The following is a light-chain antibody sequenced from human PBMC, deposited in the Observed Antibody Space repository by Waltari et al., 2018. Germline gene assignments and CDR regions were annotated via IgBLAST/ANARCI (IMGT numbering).Light chain of an antibody. J-gene: IGLJ2*01. Sequence: QCALTQPASVSGSPGQSITISCTGTSSDVGSYNLVSWSQQHPGKAPKLMVYEASKRPSGGSNRFSGSKSGNTASLTISGLQAEDEADYYCSSYAGNCNLVVFGGGTKLTVL. CDR2: EAS. CDR1: SSDVGSYNL. V-gene: IGLV2-23*01. CDR3: SSYAGNCNLVV.